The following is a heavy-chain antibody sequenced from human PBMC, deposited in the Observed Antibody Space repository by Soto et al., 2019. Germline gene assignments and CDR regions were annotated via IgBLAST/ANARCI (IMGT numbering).Heavy chain of an antibody. D-gene: IGHD6-13*01. Sequence: ASVKVSCKTSGYSFGDFDINWIRQAPGQGLEWMGWMNPKRGDTGSAQKFQGRVTMTRNTSINTAFLEVTGLTSDDTAVYFCARTGGLFTTSWYVFGYWGPGSLVTVSS. CDR2: MNPKRGDT. V-gene: IGHV1-8*01. J-gene: IGHJ4*02. CDR3: ARTGGLFTTSWYVFGY. CDR1: GYSFGDFD.